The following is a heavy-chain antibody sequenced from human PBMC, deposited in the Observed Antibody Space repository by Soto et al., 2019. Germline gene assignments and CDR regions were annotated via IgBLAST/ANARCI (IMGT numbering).Heavy chain of an antibody. CDR2: IYPGDSDT. V-gene: IGHV5-51*01. CDR1: GYTFTSQW. D-gene: IGHD5-18*01. J-gene: IGHJ4*02. Sequence: ASVKVSCKASGYTFTSQWIGWVRQMPGKGLEWMGIIYPGDSDTRYSPSFQGQVTISADKSISTAYLQWSSLKASDTAMYYCAKISNGYPDYWGQGTLVTVSS. CDR3: AKISNGYPDY.